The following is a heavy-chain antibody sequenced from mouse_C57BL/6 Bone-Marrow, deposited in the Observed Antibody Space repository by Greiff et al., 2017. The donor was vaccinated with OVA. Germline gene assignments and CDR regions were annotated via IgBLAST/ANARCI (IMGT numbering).Heavy chain of an antibody. CDR1: GFTFSDAW. Sequence: LQQSGGGLVQPGGSMKLSCAASGFTFSDAWMDWVRQSPEKGLEWVAEIRNKANNHATYYAESVKGRFTISRDDSKSSVYLQMNSLRAEDTGIYYCTRGDYDREYYFEYWGQGTTLTVSS. CDR3: TRGDYDREYYFEY. J-gene: IGHJ2*01. CDR2: IRNKANNHAT. V-gene: IGHV6-6*01. D-gene: IGHD2-4*01.